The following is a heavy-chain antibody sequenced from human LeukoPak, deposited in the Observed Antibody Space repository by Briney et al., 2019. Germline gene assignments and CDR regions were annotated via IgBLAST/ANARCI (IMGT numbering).Heavy chain of an antibody. CDR2: ISSSSSYI. D-gene: IGHD3-10*01. Sequence: GGSLRLSCAASGFTFSSYSMNWVRQAPGKGLGWVSSISSSSSYIYYADSVKGRFTISRDNAKNSLYLQMNSLRAEDTVVYYCARDPFGELLGHFDYWGQGTLVTVSS. CDR3: ARDPFGELLGHFDY. J-gene: IGHJ4*02. V-gene: IGHV3-21*01. CDR1: GFTFSSYS.